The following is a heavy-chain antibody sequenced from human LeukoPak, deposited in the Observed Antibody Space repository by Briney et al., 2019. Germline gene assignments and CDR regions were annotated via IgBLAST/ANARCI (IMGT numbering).Heavy chain of an antibody. CDR1: GGSISSNNW. V-gene: IGHV4-4*02. CDR2: IYHSGSP. J-gene: IGHJ4*02. Sequence: SESLSLTCAVSGGSISSNNWWGWVRQPPGKGLEWIGEIYHSGSPNYNPSLKSRVTISVDKSRNHFSLNLSSVTAADTAVYYCARVNINNWHSCDYWGQGTLVTVSS. D-gene: IGHD1-1*01. CDR3: ARVNINNWHSCDY.